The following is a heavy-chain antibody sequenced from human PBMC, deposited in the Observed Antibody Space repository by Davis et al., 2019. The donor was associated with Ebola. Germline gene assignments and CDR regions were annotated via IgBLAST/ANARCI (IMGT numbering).Heavy chain of an antibody. CDR1: GYTLTELS. D-gene: IGHD6-13*01. V-gene: IGHV1-24*01. CDR2: FDPEDGET. CDR3: ATDTRSLVYSSSWAFDY. J-gene: IGHJ4*02. Sequence: ASVKVSCKVSGYTLTELSMHWVRQAPGKGLEWMGGFDPEDGETIYAQKFQGRVTMTEDTSTDTAYMELSSLRSEDTAVYYCATDTRSLVYSSSWAFDYWGQGTLVTVSS.